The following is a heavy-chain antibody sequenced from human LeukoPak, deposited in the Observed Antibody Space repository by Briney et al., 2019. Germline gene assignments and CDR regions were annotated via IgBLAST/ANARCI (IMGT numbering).Heavy chain of an antibody. J-gene: IGHJ4*02. D-gene: IGHD1-20*01. Sequence: SETLSLTCSVSGVSISAYYWSWIRQPAGKGLEWIGRIYPGESIYASENTNYNPSLKSRVSMSGDTSKNQVSLKLRSVTAADTALYYCARDRYNWNGEDSWGPGTLVTVAS. CDR2: IYPGESIYASENT. V-gene: IGHV4-4*07. CDR3: ARDRYNWNGEDS. CDR1: GVSISAYY.